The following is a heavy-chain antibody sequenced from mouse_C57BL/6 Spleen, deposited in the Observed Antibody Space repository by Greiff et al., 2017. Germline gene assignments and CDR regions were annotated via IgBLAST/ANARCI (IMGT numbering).Heavy chain of an antibody. CDR1: GFTFTDYY. Sequence: EVKLVESGGGLVQPGGSLSLSCAASGFTFTDYYMSWVRQPPGKALEWLGFIRNKANGYTTEYSASVKGRFTISRDNSQSILYLQMNALRAEDSATYYCARYDYYGSSYFYWYFDVWGTGTTVTVSS. V-gene: IGHV7-3*01. CDR2: IRNKANGYTT. D-gene: IGHD1-1*01. J-gene: IGHJ1*03. CDR3: ARYDYYGSSYFYWYFDV.